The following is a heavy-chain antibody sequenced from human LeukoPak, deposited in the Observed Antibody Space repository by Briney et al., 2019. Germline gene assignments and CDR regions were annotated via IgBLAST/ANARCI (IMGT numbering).Heavy chain of an antibody. D-gene: IGHD6-19*01. Sequence: SETLSLTCTVSGGSISSYYWSWIRQPPGKGLEWIGYIYYSGSTNYNPSLKSRVTISVDTSKNQFSLKLSSVTAADTAVYYCASSAVAGRAYFDYWGQGTLVTVSS. CDR1: GGSISSYY. CDR3: ASSAVAGRAYFDY. V-gene: IGHV4-59*08. J-gene: IGHJ4*02. CDR2: IYYSGST.